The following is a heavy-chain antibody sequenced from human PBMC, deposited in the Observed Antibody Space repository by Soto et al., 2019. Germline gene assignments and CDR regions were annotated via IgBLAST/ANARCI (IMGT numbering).Heavy chain of an antibody. CDR3: AAPNIWGSYRYGIGAFDI. J-gene: IGHJ3*02. CDR2: INHSGST. CDR1: GGSFSGYY. V-gene: IGHV4-34*01. Sequence: QVQLQQWGAGLLKPSETLSLTCAVYGGSFSGYYWSWIRQPPGKGLEWIGEINHSGSTNYNPSLKSRVTISVDTSKNQFSLKLSSVTAADTAMYYCAAPNIWGSYRYGIGAFDIWGQGTMVTVSS. D-gene: IGHD3-16*02.